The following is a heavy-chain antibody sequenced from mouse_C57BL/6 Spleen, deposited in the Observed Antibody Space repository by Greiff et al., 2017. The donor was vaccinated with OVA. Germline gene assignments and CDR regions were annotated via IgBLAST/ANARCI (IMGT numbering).Heavy chain of an antibody. CDR3: ARRPIVTTGGFDY. CDR2: INPNNGGT. J-gene: IGHJ2*01. V-gene: IGHV1-22*01. Sequence: VQLKQSGPELVKPGASVKMSCKASGYTFTDYNMHWVKQSHGKSLEWIGYINPNNGGTSYNQKFKGKATLTVNKSSSTAYMELRSLTSEDSAVYYCARRPIVTTGGFDYWGQGTTLTVSS. CDR1: GYTFTDYN. D-gene: IGHD2-5*01.